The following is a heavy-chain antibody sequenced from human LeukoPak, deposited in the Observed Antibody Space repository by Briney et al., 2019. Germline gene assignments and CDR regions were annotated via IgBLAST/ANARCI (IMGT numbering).Heavy chain of an antibody. CDR1: GFSFSSYE. Sequence: GGSLRLSCSASGFSFSSYEMNWVRQAPGKGLEWVSHISHNDGSTYYAESVRGRFTISRDNARKSLYLQMNSLRVEDTALYYCAKVGVIVVVVAAFDYWGQGTLVTVSS. V-gene: IGHV3-48*03. CDR2: ISHNDGST. CDR3: AKVGVIVVVVAAFDY. J-gene: IGHJ4*02. D-gene: IGHD2-15*01.